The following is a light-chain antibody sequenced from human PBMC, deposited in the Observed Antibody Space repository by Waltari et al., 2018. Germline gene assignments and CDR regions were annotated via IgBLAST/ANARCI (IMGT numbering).Light chain of an antibody. CDR3: QQYGSSQT. CDR1: QSVSSSY. V-gene: IGKV3-20*01. Sequence: EIVFTQSPGTLSLSPGARATLSCRASQSVSSSYLAWYQQKPGQAHRLLIYGASSRANGILDRFSGSGSGTDFTLNISRLEPEDFAVYYCQQYGSSQTFGQGTKVEIK. CDR2: GAS. J-gene: IGKJ1*01.